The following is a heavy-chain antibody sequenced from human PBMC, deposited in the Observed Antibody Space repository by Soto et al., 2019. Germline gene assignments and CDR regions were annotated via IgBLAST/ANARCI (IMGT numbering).Heavy chain of an antibody. V-gene: IGHV3-48*03. J-gene: IGHJ4*02. D-gene: IGHD6-6*01. CDR1: GFTFSSFE. Sequence: PGGSLRLSCVGSGFTFSSFEMNWVRQTPGKGLEWLSYIGRSGETIYYADSVKGRFTISRDNAKSSLFLQMTGLRDEDTGIHYCARDSRGGAARRPTFYYWGRGTLVTVSS. CDR3: ARDSRGGAARRPTFYY. CDR2: IGRSGETI.